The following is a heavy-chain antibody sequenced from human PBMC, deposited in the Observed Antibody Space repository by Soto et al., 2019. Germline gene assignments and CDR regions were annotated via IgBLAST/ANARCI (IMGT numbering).Heavy chain of an antibody. CDR2: IYYRGST. J-gene: IGHJ5*02. CDR1: GDSISSGGYY. CDR3: ARRSMVRGVSNWFDP. D-gene: IGHD3-10*01. V-gene: IGHV4-31*03. Sequence: QVQLQESGPGLVKSSQTLSLTCTVSGDSISSGGYYWSWIRQHPGKGLEWIGYIYYRGSTYYNPFLNSRGTMSVEPAKNQCSLQLYSVTAADTTVYYCARRSMVRGVSNWFDPWGQGTLVTVSS.